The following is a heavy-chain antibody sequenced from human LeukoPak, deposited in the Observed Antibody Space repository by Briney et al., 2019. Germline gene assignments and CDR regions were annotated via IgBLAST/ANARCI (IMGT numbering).Heavy chain of an antibody. Sequence: SETLSLTCTVSGGSISNHFCSWIRQPAGKGLEWIGRIYTSGSTNYNPSLKSRVTMSVDTSKNQFSLKLSSVTAADTAVYYCARGPPDFWSGFEYYMDVRGKGTTVTVSS. V-gene: IGHV4-4*07. D-gene: IGHD3-3*01. CDR3: ARGPPDFWSGFEYYMDV. CDR1: GGSISNHF. CDR2: IYTSGST. J-gene: IGHJ6*03.